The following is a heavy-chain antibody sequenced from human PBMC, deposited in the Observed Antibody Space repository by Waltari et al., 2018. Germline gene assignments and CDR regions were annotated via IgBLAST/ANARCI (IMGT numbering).Heavy chain of an antibody. Sequence: QVQLVQSGAEVKKPGSSVKVSCKASGGTFSSYAISWVQQAPGQGLEWMGGIIPILGIANYAQKFQGRVTITADESTSTAYMELSSLRSEDTAVYYCAREDAARSRGDYWGQGTLVTVSS. V-gene: IGHV1-69*04. CDR1: GGTFSSYA. D-gene: IGHD6-6*01. CDR3: AREDAARSRGDY. J-gene: IGHJ4*02. CDR2: IIPILGIA.